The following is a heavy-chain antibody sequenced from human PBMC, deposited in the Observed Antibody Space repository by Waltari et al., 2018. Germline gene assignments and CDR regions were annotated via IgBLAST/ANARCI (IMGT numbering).Heavy chain of an antibody. Sequence: QVQLVQSGAELKKPGASVKLSCKASGYTFTREYIQWVRQAPGKGLEWMGVMNSGGDTTIYAQKFQGRVTMTRDTSTSTVYMELSSLRSEDTAVYYCARLGITMTPDYWGQGTLVTVSS. CDR2: MNSGGDTT. J-gene: IGHJ4*02. CDR1: GYTFTREY. V-gene: IGHV1-46*01. CDR3: ARLGITMTPDY.